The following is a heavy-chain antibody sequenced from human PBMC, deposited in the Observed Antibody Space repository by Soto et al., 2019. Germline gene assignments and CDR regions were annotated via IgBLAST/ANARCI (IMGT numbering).Heavy chain of an antibody. J-gene: IGHJ5*02. V-gene: IGHV3-74*01. CDR2: IDSDGSRT. CDR1: GFTFSSYW. Sequence: EVQLVESGGGLVQTGGSLRLSCEASGFTFSSYWMHWVRQAPGTGLVWVSRIDSDGSRTNYADAVKGRFTITRDNAKNTLYLQMNSLRTEDTAVYYCALFGVLTSPGAWGQGAMVTVSS. CDR3: ALFGVLTSPGA. D-gene: IGHD3-3*01.